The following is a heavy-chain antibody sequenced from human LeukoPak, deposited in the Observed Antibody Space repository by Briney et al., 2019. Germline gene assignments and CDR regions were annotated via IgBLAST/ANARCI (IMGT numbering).Heavy chain of an antibody. V-gene: IGHV4-38-2*02. J-gene: IGHJ4*02. CDR1: GYSISSGYY. CDR3: ARYYYYGSGSSFDY. CDR2: IYHSGST. D-gene: IGHD3-10*01. Sequence: PETLSLTCTVSGYSISSGYYWGWIRQPPGKGLEWIGSIYHSGSTYYNPSLKSRVTISVDTSKNQFSLKLSSVTAADTAVYYCARYYYYGSGSSFDYWGQGTLVTVSS.